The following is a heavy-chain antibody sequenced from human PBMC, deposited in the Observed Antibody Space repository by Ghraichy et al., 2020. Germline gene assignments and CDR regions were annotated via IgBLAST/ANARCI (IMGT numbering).Heavy chain of an antibody. CDR1: NGSISNFY. CDR2: IDHTGST. V-gene: IGHV4-59*01. D-gene: IGHD6-13*01. J-gene: IGHJ3*02. CDR3: ARRVAAAGPYHAALDI. Sequence: SETLSLTCTVSNGSISNFYWSWIRQPPGKGLEWIGYIDHTGSTNFNPSLRSRITMSVDTSKNQFSLTLRSVTAADTAVYFCARRVAAAGPYHAALDIWGHGIMVTVSS.